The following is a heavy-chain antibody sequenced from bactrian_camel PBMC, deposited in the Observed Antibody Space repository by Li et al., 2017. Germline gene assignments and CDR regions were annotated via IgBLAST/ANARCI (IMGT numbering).Heavy chain of an antibody. Sequence: DVQLVESGGGSVQAGGSLRLSCAASVLTFSAYEMNWVRQTPGKGLEWIPRISGRGRVTTYADSVKGRFTIARDNAKNTVWLQLNSLKTEDMAIYYCAARGLYADYTYWGQGTQVTVS. D-gene: IGHD1*01. CDR3: AARGLYADYTY. V-gene: IGHV3S40*01. J-gene: IGHJ4*01. CDR1: VLTFSAYE. CDR2: ISGRGRVT.